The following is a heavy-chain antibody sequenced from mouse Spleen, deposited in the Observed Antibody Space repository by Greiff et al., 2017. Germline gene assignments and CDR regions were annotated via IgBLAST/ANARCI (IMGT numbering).Heavy chain of an antibody. CDR3: ARLGIYDGYPWFAY. V-gene: IGHV1-64*01. CDR1: GYTFTSYW. D-gene: IGHD2-3*01. Sequence: QVQLQQPGAELVKPGASVKLSCKASGYTFTSYWMHWVKQRPGQGLEWIGMIHPNSGSTNYNEKFKSKATLTVDKSSSTAYMQLSSLTSEDSAVYYCARLGIYDGYPWFAYWGQGTLVTVSA. CDR2: IHPNSGST. J-gene: IGHJ3*01.